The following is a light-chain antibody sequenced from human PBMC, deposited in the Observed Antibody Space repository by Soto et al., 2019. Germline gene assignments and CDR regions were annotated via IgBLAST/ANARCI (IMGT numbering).Light chain of an antibody. CDR1: QDIRNR. J-gene: IGKJ4*01. V-gene: IGKV1-33*01. CDR3: QQHDNLPVT. CDR2: DAF. Sequence: DIQMTQSPSSLSASVGDRVTITCQASQDIRNRLNWHQFKPGKAPKLLIYDAFNLEAGVPSRFSGSGYGTTFVLTIRSLQPEDSATYYCQQHDNLPVTFGGGTKVEIK.